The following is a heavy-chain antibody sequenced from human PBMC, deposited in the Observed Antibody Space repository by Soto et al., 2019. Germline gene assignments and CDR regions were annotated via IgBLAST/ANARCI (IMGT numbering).Heavy chain of an antibody. Sequence: GESLKISCAASGFTFSSSAMSWVRQAPGKGLEWVSTLSSSGTSTYYADSVKGRFTISRDNSKNTLYLQMNSLRAEDTALYSCARTSYGLGHCSDGTCYFDYWGQGTLVTVSS. J-gene: IGHJ4*02. V-gene: IGHV3-23*01. D-gene: IGHD2-15*01. CDR3: ARTSYGLGHCSDGTCYFDY. CDR2: LSSSGTST. CDR1: GFTFSSSA.